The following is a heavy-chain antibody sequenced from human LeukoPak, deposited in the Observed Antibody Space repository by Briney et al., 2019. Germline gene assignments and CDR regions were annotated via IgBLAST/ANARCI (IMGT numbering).Heavy chain of an antibody. V-gene: IGHV1-8*01. CDR3: ARGLGFSDYDAFDI. Sequence: ASVKVSCKASGYTFTSYDINWVRQATGQGLEWMGWMNPNSGNTGYAQNFQGRVTMTRNNTISTAYTELSSLRSEDTAVYYCARGLGFSDYDAFDIWGQGTMVTVSS. CDR2: MNPNSGNT. J-gene: IGHJ3*02. D-gene: IGHD4-17*01. CDR1: GYTFTSYD.